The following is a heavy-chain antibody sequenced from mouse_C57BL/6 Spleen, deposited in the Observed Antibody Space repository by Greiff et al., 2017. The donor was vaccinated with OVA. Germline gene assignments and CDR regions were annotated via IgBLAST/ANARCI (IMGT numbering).Heavy chain of an antibody. CDR1: GYTFTSYW. J-gene: IGHJ1*03. Sequence: QVQLQQPGTELVKPGASVKLSCKASGYTFTSYWMHWVKQRPGQGLEWIGNINPSNGGTNYNEKFKSKTTLTVYKSSSTAYMQLSSLTSEDSAVYYCARSELLSYWYFDVWGTGTTVTVSS. CDR3: ARSELLSYWYFDV. V-gene: IGHV1-53*01. CDR2: INPSNGGT.